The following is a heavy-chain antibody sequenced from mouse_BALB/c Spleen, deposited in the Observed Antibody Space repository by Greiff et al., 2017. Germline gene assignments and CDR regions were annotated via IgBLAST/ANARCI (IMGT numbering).Heavy chain of an antibody. CDR2: ISYDGSN. CDR1: GYSITSGYY. V-gene: IGHV3-6*02. D-gene: IGHD2-10*01. Sequence: EVQLQQSGPGLVKPSQSLSLTCSVTGYSITSGYYWNWIRQFPGNKLEWMGYISYDGSNNYNPSLKNRISITRDTSKNQFFLKLNSVTTEDTATYYCAEAYYGNYVFAYWGQGTLVTVSA. CDR3: AEAYYGNYVFAY. J-gene: IGHJ3*01.